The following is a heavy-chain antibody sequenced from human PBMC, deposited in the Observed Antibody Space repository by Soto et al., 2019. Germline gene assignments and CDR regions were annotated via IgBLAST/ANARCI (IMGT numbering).Heavy chain of an antibody. CDR3: ARSWENWFDP. CDR2: IYDSGSI. J-gene: IGHJ5*02. CDR1: GGSIASDYHY. Sequence: QVQLQESGPGLVKPSQTLSLTCTVSGGSIASDYHYWSWIRQHPGKGLEWIGYIYDSGSIYYNPSLKSRLTISIDKSNNQFSLNLSSVTAADTAVYYCARSWENWFDPGGQGTLVTVSS. D-gene: IGHD1-26*01. V-gene: IGHV4-31*03.